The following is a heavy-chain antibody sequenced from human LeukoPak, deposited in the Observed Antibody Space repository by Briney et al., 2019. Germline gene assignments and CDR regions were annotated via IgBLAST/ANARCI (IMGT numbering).Heavy chain of an antibody. Sequence: SETLSLTCTVSGAFISNYYWSWIRQPAGKGLEWIGRIYASGSTNYNPSLKSRVTISVDQSKNQFSLKLNSVTAADTAVYYCARGETIFPYWGQGTLVTVSS. CDR2: IYASGST. J-gene: IGHJ4*02. CDR1: GAFISNYY. CDR3: ARGETIFPY. D-gene: IGHD3-9*01. V-gene: IGHV4-4*07.